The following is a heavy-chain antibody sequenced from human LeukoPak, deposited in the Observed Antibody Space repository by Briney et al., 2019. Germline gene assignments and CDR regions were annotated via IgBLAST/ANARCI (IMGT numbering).Heavy chain of an antibody. CDR1: GFTFSSYW. Sequence: GGSLRLSCAASGFTFSSYWMHWVRHAPGKGLVWVSRINSDGSSTNYADSVKGRFTISRDNAKNTLYLQMNSLRAEDTAVYYCASGGPRSSSTWTDGWGQGTLVTVSS. J-gene: IGHJ4*02. D-gene: IGHD6-13*01. V-gene: IGHV3-74*01. CDR2: INSDGSST. CDR3: ASGGPRSSSTWTDG.